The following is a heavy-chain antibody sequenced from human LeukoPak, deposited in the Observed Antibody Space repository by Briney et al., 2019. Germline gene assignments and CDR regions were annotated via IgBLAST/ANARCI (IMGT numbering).Heavy chain of an antibody. V-gene: IGHV4-61*08. D-gene: IGHD3-10*01. CDR2: IYYSGST. CDR3: ARSLWFGEGWFDP. Sequence: SETLSLTCTVSGGSISSGDYYWSWIRQPPGKGLEWIGYIYYSGSTNYNPSLKSRVTISVDTSKNQFSLKLSSVTAADTAVYYCARSLWFGEGWFDPWGQGTLVTVSS. J-gene: IGHJ5*02. CDR1: GGSISSGDYY.